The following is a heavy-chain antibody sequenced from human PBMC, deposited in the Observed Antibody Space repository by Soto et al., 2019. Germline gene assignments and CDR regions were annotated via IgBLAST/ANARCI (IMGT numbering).Heavy chain of an antibody. Sequence: WGSLRPSCPASGFCLTVYCIKWVRQPAGKGRGWMSSISRISNYIHYRDSVRGRFTIARDKAKNSLYLELDSLRVEDTAVYFCARDRGSDVLDSWGQGTLVTVSS. CDR3: ARDRGSDVLDS. CDR2: ISRISNYI. D-gene: IGHD3-10*01. V-gene: IGHV3-21*01. CDR1: GFCLTVYC. J-gene: IGHJ5*01.